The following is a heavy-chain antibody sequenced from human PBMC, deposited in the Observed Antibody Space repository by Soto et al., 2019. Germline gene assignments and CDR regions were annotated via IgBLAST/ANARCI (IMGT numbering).Heavy chain of an antibody. J-gene: IGHJ6*02. CDR2: IYYSGST. V-gene: IGHV4-30-4*01. Sequence: QVQLQESGPGLVKPSQTLSLTCTVSGGSISSGDYYWSWIRQPPGKGLEWIGYIYYSGSTYYNPSLKSRVTISVDTSQNQFSLKLSSVTAADTAVYYCATFFLRYFDWFPRMDVWGQGTTVTVSS. D-gene: IGHD3-9*01. CDR3: ATFFLRYFDWFPRMDV. CDR1: GGSISSGDYY.